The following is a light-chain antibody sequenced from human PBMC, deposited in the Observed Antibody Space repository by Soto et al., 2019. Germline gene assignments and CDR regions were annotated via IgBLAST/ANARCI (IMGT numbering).Light chain of an antibody. CDR3: QQYGSSIT. CDR1: QSVSSSY. V-gene: IGKV3-20*01. CDR2: ATS. J-gene: IGKJ4*01. Sequence: ESVLTQSPGTLSLSPGERATLSCRVSQSVSSSYLAWYQQKPGQAPRLLIYATSYRATGIPDRFSGGGSGTDFTLTISRLEPEDFAVYYCQQYGSSITFGGGTKVDIK.